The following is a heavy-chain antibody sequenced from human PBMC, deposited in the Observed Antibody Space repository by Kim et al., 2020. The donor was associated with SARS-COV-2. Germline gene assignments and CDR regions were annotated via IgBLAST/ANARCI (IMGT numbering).Heavy chain of an antibody. Sequence: SETLSLTCAVYGGSFSGYYWSWIRQPPGKGLEWIGEINHSGSTNYNPSLKSRVTISVDTSKNQFSLKLSSVTAADTAVYYCARGSMITGAFDIWGQGTMVTVSS. V-gene: IGHV4-34*01. CDR3: ARGSMITGAFDI. D-gene: IGHD3-22*01. CDR2: INHSGST. CDR1: GGSFSGYY. J-gene: IGHJ3*02.